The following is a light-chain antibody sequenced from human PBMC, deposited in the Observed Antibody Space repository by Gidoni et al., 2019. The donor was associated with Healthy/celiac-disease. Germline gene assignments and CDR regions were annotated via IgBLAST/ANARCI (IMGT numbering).Light chain of an antibody. Sequence: QSGLTPPPSVSGAQGQRVTISCTGSSSNIGAGYDVHWYQQLPGTAPKLLIYGNRNRPSGVPDRFSGSKSGSSASLAITGLQVEDEADYYCQFYDSSLSGWVFGGGTKLTVL. CDR1: SSNIGAGYD. J-gene: IGLJ3*02. CDR3: QFYDSSLSGWV. V-gene: IGLV1-40*01. CDR2: GNR.